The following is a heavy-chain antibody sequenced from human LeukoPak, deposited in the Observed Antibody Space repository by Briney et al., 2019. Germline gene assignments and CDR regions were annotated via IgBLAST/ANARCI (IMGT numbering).Heavy chain of an antibody. Sequence: PSETLSLTCTVSGGSISSYYWSWIRQPSGKGLEWIGYIYYSGSTNYNPSLKSRVTISVDTSKNQFSLKLSSVTAADTAVYYCARGYGDQGVPVGMDVWGQGTTVTVSS. CDR2: IYYSGST. V-gene: IGHV4-59*01. CDR3: ARGYGDQGVPVGMDV. J-gene: IGHJ6*02. CDR1: GGSISSYY. D-gene: IGHD4-17*01.